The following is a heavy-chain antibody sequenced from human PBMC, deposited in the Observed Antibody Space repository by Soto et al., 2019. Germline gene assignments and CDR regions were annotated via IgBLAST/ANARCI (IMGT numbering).Heavy chain of an antibody. CDR2: ISAYNSNT. D-gene: IGHD3-9*01. J-gene: IGHJ6*04. V-gene: IGHV1-18*04. Sequence: ASVKVSCKASGYTFTSYGISWLRQAPGQGLEWMGCISAYNSNTNYAQRLQGRVTMTTDTYKSTAYMELRSLRSDDTAVYYCARDGPREYYDILTGHYYGMDVWG. CDR3: ARDGPREYYDILTGHYYGMDV. CDR1: GYTFTSYG.